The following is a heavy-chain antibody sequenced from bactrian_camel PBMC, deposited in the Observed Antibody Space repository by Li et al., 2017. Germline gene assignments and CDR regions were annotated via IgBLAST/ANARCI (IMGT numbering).Heavy chain of an antibody. V-gene: IGHV3-2*01. J-gene: IGHJ6*01. CDR2: IYPYTHNT. D-gene: IGHD2*01. Sequence: HVQLVESGGGSVQAGGSLRLSCAASGFTFSSYYMSWVRQAPGKGLEWVSSIYPYTHNTHYADSVKGRFTISRDNAKNTVYLQMNSLKLEDTGVYYCATPPADSGGGPCPLNFGTWSQGTQVTVS. CDR1: GFTFSSYY. CDR3: ATPPADSGGGPCPLNFGT.